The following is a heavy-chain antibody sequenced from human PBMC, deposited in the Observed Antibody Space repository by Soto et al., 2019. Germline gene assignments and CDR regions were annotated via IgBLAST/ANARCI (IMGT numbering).Heavy chain of an antibody. Sequence: ASVKVSCKASGGTFSSYAITWVRQAPGQGLEWMAWISAHNGNTNYAPNLQGRVTVTRDTSTSTAYIELRSLRSDDTAVYFCARGIKYGAYSRWFDPWGQGTLVTVSS. D-gene: IGHD4-17*01. V-gene: IGHV1-18*01. J-gene: IGHJ5*02. CDR1: GGTFSSYA. CDR3: ARGIKYGAYSRWFDP. CDR2: ISAHNGNT.